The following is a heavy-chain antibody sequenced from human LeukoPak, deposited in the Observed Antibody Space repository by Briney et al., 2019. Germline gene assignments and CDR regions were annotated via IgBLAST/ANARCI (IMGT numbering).Heavy chain of an antibody. CDR1: GFTFSSYA. Sequence: GGSLRLSCAASGFTFSSYAMSWVRQAPGKGLEWVSAISGSGGSIYYADSVKGRFTISRDNSKNTLYLQMNSLRAEDTAVYYCAKTPYSSSWYYFQHWGQGTLVTVSS. J-gene: IGHJ1*01. V-gene: IGHV3-23*01. CDR2: ISGSGGSI. CDR3: AKTPYSSSWYYFQH. D-gene: IGHD6-13*01.